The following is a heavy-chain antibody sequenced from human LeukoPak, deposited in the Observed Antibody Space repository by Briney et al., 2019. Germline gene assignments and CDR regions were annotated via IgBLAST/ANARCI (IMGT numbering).Heavy chain of an antibody. J-gene: IGHJ5*02. D-gene: IGHD3-16*01. CDR3: ARAGAFGAFNT. Sequence: GGSLRLSCAASGFTFSRYWMSWVRQAPRKGLEWVANIKQDGSETYYVDSMKGRFTISRDNAKNSLFLQMNSLRAEDTAVYYCARAGAFGAFNTWGQGTLVTVSS. V-gene: IGHV3-7*03. CDR2: IKQDGSET. CDR1: GFTFSRYW.